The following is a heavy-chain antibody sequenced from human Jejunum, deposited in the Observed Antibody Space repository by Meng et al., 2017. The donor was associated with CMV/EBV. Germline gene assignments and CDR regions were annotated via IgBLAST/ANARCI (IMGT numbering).Heavy chain of an antibody. CDR1: GYTFTGYC. CDR2: INPTNGGA. Sequence: QVQLVQSGAEVKRPGASVKVSCKASGYTFTGYCMQWVRQAPGQGPEWMGRINPTNGGANYAQQFQGRVTMTTDTSISTAYMELSRLRSDDTAVYYCARDLSGYYSFVDYWGQGTLVTVSS. J-gene: IGHJ4*02. CDR3: ARDLSGYYSFVDY. D-gene: IGHD3-22*01. V-gene: IGHV1-2*06.